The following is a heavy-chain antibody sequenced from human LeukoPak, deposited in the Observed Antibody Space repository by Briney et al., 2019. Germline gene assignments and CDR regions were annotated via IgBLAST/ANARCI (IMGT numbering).Heavy chain of an antibody. CDR3: AGLGGTKGY. J-gene: IGHJ4*02. Sequence: SETLSLTCAVSGYSISSGYYWGWIRQPPGKGLEWIGSIYHSGSTYYNPSLKSRVTISVDTSKNRFSLKLSSVTAADTAVYYCAGLGGTKGYWGQGTLVTVSS. CDR1: GYSISSGYY. CDR2: IYHSGST. D-gene: IGHD2-2*01. V-gene: IGHV4-38-2*01.